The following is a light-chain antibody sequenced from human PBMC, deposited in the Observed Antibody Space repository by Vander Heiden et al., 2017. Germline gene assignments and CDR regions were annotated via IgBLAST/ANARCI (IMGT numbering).Light chain of an antibody. CDR3: SSYTSSSTVV. Sequence: QSALTPPDAVSGSPGQSLTISCTGTSSDVGGYNYVSWYQQHPGKAPKLMIYDVSNRPSGVSNRFSGSKSGNTASLTISGLQAEDEADYYCSSYTSSSTVVFGGGTKLTVL. CDR1: SSDVGGYNY. J-gene: IGLJ2*01. V-gene: IGLV2-14*03. CDR2: DVS.